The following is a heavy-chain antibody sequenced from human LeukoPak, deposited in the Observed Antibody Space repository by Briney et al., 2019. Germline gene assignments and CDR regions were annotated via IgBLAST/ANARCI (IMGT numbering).Heavy chain of an antibody. CDR3: ARGTQNRWLGELLYDY. CDR2: IYHSGST. J-gene: IGHJ4*02. D-gene: IGHD3-10*01. CDR1: GYSISSGYY. V-gene: IGHV4-38-2*01. Sequence: SETLSLTCAVSGYSISSGYYWGWIRQPPGKGLEWIGSIYHSGSTYYNPSLKSRVTISVDTSKNQFSLKLSSVTAADTAVYYCARGTQNRWLGELLYDYWGQGTLVTVYS.